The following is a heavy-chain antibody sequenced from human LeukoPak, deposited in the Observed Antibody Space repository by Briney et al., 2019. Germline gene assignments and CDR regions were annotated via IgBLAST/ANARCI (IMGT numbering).Heavy chain of an antibody. CDR1: VGSISSSSYD. V-gene: IGHV4-61*01. D-gene: IGHD1-1*01. J-gene: IGHJ6*02. CDR3: ARVIKSGTLGYGMDV. CDR2: IYYSGST. Sequence: SESLYLTCTVSVGSISSSSYDWSWIRQPPGKGLEWIGYIYYSGSTNYNPSLKSRVTISVDTSKNQFSLKLSSVTAADTAVYYRARVIKSGTLGYGMDVWGQGTTVTVSS.